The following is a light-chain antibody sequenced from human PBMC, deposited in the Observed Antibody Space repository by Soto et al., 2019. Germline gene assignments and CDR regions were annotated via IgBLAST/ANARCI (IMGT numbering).Light chain of an antibody. CDR2: GAS. V-gene: IGKV3-20*01. J-gene: IGKJ1*01. Sequence: PGEGATLSCWASQTVSSNYLAWYQQRPGQAPRLIIYGASSRATGIPDRFSGSGSGTDFTLTISRLEPEDFAVYYCQQYGSSPRTFGQGTKVEIK. CDR1: QTVSSNY. CDR3: QQYGSSPRT.